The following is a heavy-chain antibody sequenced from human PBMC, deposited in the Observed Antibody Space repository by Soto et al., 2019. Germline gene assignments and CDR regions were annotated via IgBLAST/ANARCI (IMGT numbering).Heavy chain of an antibody. D-gene: IGHD2-15*01. CDR1: GYSFNTHW. Sequence: GESLKISCKGSGYSFNTHWIGWVRQMPGKGPEWMGIIYPGDSDTRYTPSFQGQVTISADKSISTAYLQWSSLRASDTAMYYCARVRIPYCSGGSCPGLGPWGQGTRVTVSS. V-gene: IGHV5-51*01. CDR3: ARVRIPYCSGGSCPGLGP. J-gene: IGHJ5*02. CDR2: IYPGDSDT.